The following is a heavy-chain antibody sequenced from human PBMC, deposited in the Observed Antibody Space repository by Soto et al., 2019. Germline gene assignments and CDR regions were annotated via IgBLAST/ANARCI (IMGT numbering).Heavy chain of an antibody. CDR1: GFTVSTNY. J-gene: IGHJ4*02. V-gene: IGHV3-66*01. CDR2: IHSGGST. CDR3: ARVPIGYCTNGVCSGGY. D-gene: IGHD2-8*01. Sequence: GSLRLSCVASGFTVSTNYMTWVRQAPGKGLEWVSVIHSGGSTYYTDSLKGRFTISRDSSKNTLYLQMNSLRAEDTAVYYCARVPIGYCTNGVCSGGYWGQGSLVTVSS.